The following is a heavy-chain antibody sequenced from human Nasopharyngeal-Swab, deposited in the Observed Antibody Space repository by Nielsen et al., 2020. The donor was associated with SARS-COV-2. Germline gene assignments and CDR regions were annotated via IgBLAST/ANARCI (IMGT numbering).Heavy chain of an antibody. CDR1: GVSITSQY. CDR2: ISHNSGT. Sequence: ESLKISCTVSGVSITSQYWSCIRQPPGKGLEWIGYISHNSGTSYNPSLKSRVTMFMDTSKNQFSLRLRSVTAADTAVYYCAKEGATGWFDPWGQGTLVTVSS. CDR3: AKEGATGWFDP. J-gene: IGHJ5*02. V-gene: IGHV4-59*11.